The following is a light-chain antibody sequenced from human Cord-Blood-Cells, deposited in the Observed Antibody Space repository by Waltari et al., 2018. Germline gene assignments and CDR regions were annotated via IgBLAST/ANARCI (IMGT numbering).Light chain of an antibody. J-gene: IGKJ2*01. V-gene: IGKV4-1*01. CDR3: QQYYSTPYT. CDR1: QSVLYSSNNKNY. Sequence: DIVMTQSPDSLAVSLGERATINCKSSQSVLYSSNNKNYLAWSQQKPGQPPKLLIYWASTRESGVPDRFSGSGSVTDFTLTISSLQAEDVAVYYCQQYYSTPYTFGQGTKLEIK. CDR2: WAS.